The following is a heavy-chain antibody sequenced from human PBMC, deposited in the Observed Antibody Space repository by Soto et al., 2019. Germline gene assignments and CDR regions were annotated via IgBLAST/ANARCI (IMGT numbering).Heavy chain of an antibody. D-gene: IGHD5-18*01. Sequence: GGSLRLSCTASGFTFGDYAMSWFRQAPGKGLEWVSGINWNGGSTGYADSVKGRFTISRDNAKNSLYLQMNSLRAEDTALYYCARDRGYSYGQTDYWGQGTLVTVSS. CDR2: INWNGGST. CDR3: ARDRGYSYGQTDY. CDR1: GFTFGDYA. V-gene: IGHV3-20*04. J-gene: IGHJ4*02.